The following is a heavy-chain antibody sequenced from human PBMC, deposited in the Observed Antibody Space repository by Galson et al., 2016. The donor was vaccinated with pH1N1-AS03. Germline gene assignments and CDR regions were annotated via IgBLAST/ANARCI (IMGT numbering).Heavy chain of an antibody. CDR2: IDQDGSEK. J-gene: IGHJ4*02. V-gene: IGHV3-7*01. D-gene: IGHD3-10*01. Sequence: SLRLSCAASGFRFIDYWMTWVRQAPGKGLEWVANIDQDGSEKYYMDSVEGRFTISRDNAKNSLSLQMNSLRSEDTAVYYCTSGMVELDYWGQGTLVTDSS. CDR3: TSGMVELDY. CDR1: GFRFIDYW.